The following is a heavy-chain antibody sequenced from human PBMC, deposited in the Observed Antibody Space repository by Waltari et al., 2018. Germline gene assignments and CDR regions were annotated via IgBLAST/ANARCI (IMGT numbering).Heavy chain of an antibody. CDR1: GGSFSGYY. J-gene: IGHJ6*02. Sequence: QVQLQQWGAGLLKPSETLSLTCAVYGGSFSGYYWSWIRQPPGKGLEWIGEINHSGSTNYNPSLKSRVTISVDTSKNQFSLKLSSVTAADTAVYYCARVRSYCSGGSCYGMDVWGQGTTVTVSS. D-gene: IGHD2-15*01. V-gene: IGHV4-34*01. CDR2: INHSGST. CDR3: ARVRSYCSGGSCYGMDV.